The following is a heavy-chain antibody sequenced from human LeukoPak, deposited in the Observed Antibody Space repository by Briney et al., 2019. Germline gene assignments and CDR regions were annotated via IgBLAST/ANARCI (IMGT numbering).Heavy chain of an antibody. V-gene: IGHV1-2*02. Sequence: GASVKVSCKASGYTFTDYYIHWVRQAPGQGLEWMGWIKPDSGDTNYAQKFQGRVTMTRDTSISTAYMELSRLSSDDTAVYYCAKLGKYYYDSSDFDYWGQGTLVTVSS. CDR2: IKPDSGDT. D-gene: IGHD3-22*01. CDR3: AKLGKYYYDSSDFDY. CDR1: GYTFTDYY. J-gene: IGHJ4*02.